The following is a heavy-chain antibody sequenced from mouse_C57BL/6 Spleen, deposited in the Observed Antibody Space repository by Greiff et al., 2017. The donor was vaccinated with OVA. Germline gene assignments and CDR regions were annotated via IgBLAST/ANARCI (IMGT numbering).Heavy chain of an antibody. Sequence: EVKLMESEGGLVQPGSSMKLSCTASGFTFSDYYMAWVRQVPEKGLEWVANINYDGSSTYYLDSLKSRFIISRDNAKNILYLQMSSLKSEDTATYYCGREEDYGGYYFDYRGQGTTVTVSS. CDR3: GREEDYGGYYFDY. D-gene: IGHD1-1*01. CDR1: GFTFSDYY. V-gene: IGHV5-16*01. CDR2: INYDGSST. J-gene: IGHJ2*01.